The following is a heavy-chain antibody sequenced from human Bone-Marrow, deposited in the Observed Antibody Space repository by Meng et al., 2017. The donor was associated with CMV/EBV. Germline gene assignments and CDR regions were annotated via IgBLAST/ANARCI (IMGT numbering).Heavy chain of an antibody. D-gene: IGHD1-26*01. Sequence: SETLSLTCTVSGGSISSSSYYWGWIRQPPGKGLEWIGSIYYSGSTYYNPSLKSRVTISVDTSKNQFSLKLSSVTAADTAVYYCARHWRGWELLNYYYGMDVWGQGTTVTGSS. CDR2: IYYSGST. J-gene: IGHJ6*01. V-gene: IGHV4-39*01. CDR1: GGSISSSSYY. CDR3: ARHWRGWELLNYYYGMDV.